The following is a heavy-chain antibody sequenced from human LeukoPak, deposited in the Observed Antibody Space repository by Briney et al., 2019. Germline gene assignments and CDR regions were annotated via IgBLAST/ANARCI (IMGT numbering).Heavy chain of an antibody. Sequence: GGSLRLSCAASGFAFSSYGMHWIRQAPGKGLEWVAVIWSDESQKYYADSMKGRFTISRDNSKNMLYLQMNSLRVEDTAVYYCASAAGAFDMWGRGTLVTVSS. V-gene: IGHV3-33*01. CDR3: ASAAGAFDM. CDR2: IWSDESQK. J-gene: IGHJ3*02. CDR1: GFAFSSYG. D-gene: IGHD6-13*01.